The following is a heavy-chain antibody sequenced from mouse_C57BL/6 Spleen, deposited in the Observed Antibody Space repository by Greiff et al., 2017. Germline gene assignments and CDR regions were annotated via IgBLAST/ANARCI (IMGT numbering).Heavy chain of an antibody. Sequence: EVQVVESGGDLVKPGGSLKLSCAASGFTFSSYGMSWVRQTPDKRLEWVATISSGGSYTYYPDSVKGRFTISRDNAKNTLYLQMSSLKSEDTAMYYCAREDHGFAYWGQGTLVTVSA. J-gene: IGHJ3*01. CDR2: ISSGGSYT. CDR3: AREDHGFAY. CDR1: GFTFSSYG. V-gene: IGHV5-6*01.